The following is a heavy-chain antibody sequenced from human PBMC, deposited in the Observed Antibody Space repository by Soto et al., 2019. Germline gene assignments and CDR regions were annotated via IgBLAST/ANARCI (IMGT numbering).Heavy chain of an antibody. CDR3: AFGNLSYYFDY. CDR2: IWYDGSDK. J-gene: IGHJ4*02. V-gene: IGHV3-33*01. Sequence: QVQLVESGGGVVQPGTSLRLSCVASGFAFSSFGMHWVRQAPGKGLEWVAIIWYDGSDKYYGDSVKGRSTISRDNSKNTLFLQMNSLRAEDTAVYHCAFGNLSYYFDYWGQGTPVTVSS. D-gene: IGHD3-16*01. CDR1: GFAFSSFG.